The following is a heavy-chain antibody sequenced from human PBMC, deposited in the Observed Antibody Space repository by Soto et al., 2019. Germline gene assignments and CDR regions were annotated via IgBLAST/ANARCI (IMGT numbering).Heavy chain of an antibody. D-gene: IGHD3-3*01. V-gene: IGHV3-30*18. CDR3: AKGLSRFLEWPGGAFDI. CDR1: GFTFSSYG. J-gene: IGHJ3*02. Sequence: QVQLVESGGGVVQPGRSLRLSCAASGFTFSSYGMHWVRQAPGKGLEWVAVISYDGSNKYYADSVKGRFTISRDNSKNTLYLQMNSLRAEDTAVYYCAKGLSRFLEWPGGAFDIWGQGTMVTVSS. CDR2: ISYDGSNK.